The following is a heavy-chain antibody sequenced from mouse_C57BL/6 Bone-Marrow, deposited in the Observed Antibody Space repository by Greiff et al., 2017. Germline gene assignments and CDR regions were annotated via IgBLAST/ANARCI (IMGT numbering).Heavy chain of an antibody. J-gene: IGHJ3*01. Sequence: EVQLQQSGAELVRPGASVKLSCTASGFNIKDDYMHWVKQRPEQGLEWIGWIDPENGDTEYASKFQGKATITADTSSNTAYLQLSSLTSEDTAVYYCTTEDYDGAWFAYWGQGTLVPVSA. V-gene: IGHV14-4*01. CDR1: GFNIKDDY. D-gene: IGHD2-4*01. CDR3: TTEDYDGAWFAY. CDR2: IDPENGDT.